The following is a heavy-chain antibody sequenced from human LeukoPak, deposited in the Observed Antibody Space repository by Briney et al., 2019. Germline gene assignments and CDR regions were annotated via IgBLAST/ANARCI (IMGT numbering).Heavy chain of an antibody. J-gene: IGHJ4*02. CDR3: ARRGGSYGLFDY. CDR1: GFTFSSYA. V-gene: IGHV3-23*01. CDR2: ISGSGGST. D-gene: IGHD1-26*01. Sequence: GGSLRLSCAASGFTFSSYAMSWVRQAPGKGLEWVSAISGSGGSTYYADSVKGRFTISRDNSKNTLYLQMNSLRAEDTAVYYCARRGGSYGLFDYWGQGTLVTVSS.